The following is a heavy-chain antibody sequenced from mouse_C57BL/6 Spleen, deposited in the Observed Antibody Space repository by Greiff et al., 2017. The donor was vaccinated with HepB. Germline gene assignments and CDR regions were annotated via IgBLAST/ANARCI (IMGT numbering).Heavy chain of an antibody. V-gene: IGHV1-54*01. J-gene: IGHJ4*01. CDR1: GYAFTNYL. D-gene: IGHD1-1*01. CDR2: INPGSGGT. Sequence: QVQLQQSGAELVRPGTSVKVSCKASGYAFTNYLVEWVKQRPGQGLEWIGVINPGSGGTNYNEKFKGKATLTADKSSSTAYMQLSSLTSEDSAVYFCARSPITTVVVPYAMDYWGQGTSVTVSS. CDR3: ARSPITTVVVPYAMDY.